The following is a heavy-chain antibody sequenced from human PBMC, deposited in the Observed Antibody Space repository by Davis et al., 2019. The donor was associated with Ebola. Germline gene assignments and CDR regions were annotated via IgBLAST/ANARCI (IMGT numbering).Heavy chain of an antibody. V-gene: IGHV3-30*03. Sequence: GESLKISCAASGFTFSSYGMHWVRQAPGKGLEWVAVISYDGSNKYYADSVKGRFTISRDNSKNTLYLQMNSLRAEDTAVYYCARGPDIVVVPAAWGWFDPWGQGTLVTVSS. CDR3: ARGPDIVVVPAAWGWFDP. D-gene: IGHD2-2*01. CDR2: ISYDGSNK. CDR1: GFTFSSYG. J-gene: IGHJ5*02.